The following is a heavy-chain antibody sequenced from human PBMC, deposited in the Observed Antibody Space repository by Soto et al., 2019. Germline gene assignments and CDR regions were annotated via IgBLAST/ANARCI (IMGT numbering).Heavy chain of an antibody. D-gene: IGHD3-3*01. J-gene: IGHJ4*02. CDR1: GGSISSSNW. Sequence: PSETLSLTCAVSGGSISSSNWWSWVRQPPGKGLEWIGEIYHSGSTNYNPSLKSRVTISVDKSKNQFSLKLSSVTAADTAVYYCASPVRTMYYDFWSGYPLDYWGQGTLVTVSS. CDR2: IYHSGST. CDR3: ASPVRTMYYDFWSGYPLDY. V-gene: IGHV4-4*02.